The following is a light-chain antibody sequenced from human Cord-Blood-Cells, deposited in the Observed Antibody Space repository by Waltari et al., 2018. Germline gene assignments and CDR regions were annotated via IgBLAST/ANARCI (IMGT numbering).Light chain of an antibody. J-gene: IGLJ3*02. Sequence: QSALTQPASVSGSPGQSITISCTGTSSDVGGYNYVSWYQQHPGKAPKHMIYDVSKRPSGVSKRFSGSKSGNTASLTISGLQAEDEADYYCSSYTSSSTWVFGGGTKLTVL. CDR1: SSDVGGYNY. V-gene: IGLV2-14*01. CDR2: DVS. CDR3: SSYTSSSTWV.